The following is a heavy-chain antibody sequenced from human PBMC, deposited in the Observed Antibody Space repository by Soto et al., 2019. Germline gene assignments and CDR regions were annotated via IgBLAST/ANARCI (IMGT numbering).Heavy chain of an antibody. CDR2: NSGSGVST. J-gene: IGHJ4*02. CDR1: GFTFSSYS. D-gene: IGHD2-15*01. Sequence: GGALSLSCASSGFTFSSYSMTWVRQPQGKGMEWVSANSGSGVSTYYADYVKFRFTICRDNSQNTLYLQMNSLRAEDPAVYYCAKDNTAPGVAATPRFFDYWGQGTFVTVSS. V-gene: IGHV3-23*01. CDR3: AKDNTAPGVAATPRFFDY.